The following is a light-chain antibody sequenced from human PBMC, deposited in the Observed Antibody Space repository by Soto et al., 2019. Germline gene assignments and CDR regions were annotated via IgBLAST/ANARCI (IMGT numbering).Light chain of an antibody. J-gene: IGKJ4*01. CDR2: GAS. V-gene: IGKV3-15*01. CDR1: QSVSSD. Sequence: EIVMTQSPATLSVSPGERATLSCRASQSVSSDLVWYQQKPGQAPRLLIYGASTRATGIPARFSGSGSGTEFTLTISSLQSEDFAVYYCQQYANWLAFGGGTKVEIK. CDR3: QQYANWLA.